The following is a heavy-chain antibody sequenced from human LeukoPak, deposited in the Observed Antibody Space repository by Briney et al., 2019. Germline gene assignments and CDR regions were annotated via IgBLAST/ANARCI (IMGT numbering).Heavy chain of an antibody. CDR3: TRETSSRYFDY. CDR2: MNPNSGRT. J-gene: IGHJ4*02. Sequence: ASVKVSCMASGYTFTNYDINWVRQATGQGLEWMGWMNPNSGRTGYAQNFQGRITITRNTSISTAYMELSSLRSEDTAVYYCTRETSSRYFDYWGQGTLVTVSS. V-gene: IGHV1-8*03. CDR1: GYTFTNYD.